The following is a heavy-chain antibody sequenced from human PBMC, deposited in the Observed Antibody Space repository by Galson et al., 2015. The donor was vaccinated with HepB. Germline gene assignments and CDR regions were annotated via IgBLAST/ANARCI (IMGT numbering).Heavy chain of an antibody. Sequence: SVKVSCKASGGTFSSYAISWVRQAPGQGLEWMGGIIPIFGTANYAQKFQGRVTITADESTSTAYMELSSLRSEDTAVYYCARDYYDSSGYYYRDYYYGMDVWGQGTTVTVSS. V-gene: IGHV1-69*13. CDR2: IIPIFGTA. J-gene: IGHJ6*02. CDR1: GGTFSSYA. D-gene: IGHD3-22*01. CDR3: ARDYYDSSGYYYRDYYYGMDV.